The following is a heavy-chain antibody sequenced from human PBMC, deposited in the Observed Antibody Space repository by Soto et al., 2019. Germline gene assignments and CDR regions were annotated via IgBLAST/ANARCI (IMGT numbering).Heavy chain of an antibody. CDR3: AKGQLVYYYYGMDV. J-gene: IGHJ6*02. Sequence: PWGSLRLSCASSGFTFDYYAMHWVRQAPGKGLEWVSLISWDGGSTYYADSVKGRFTISRDNSKNSLYLQMNSLRAEDTALYYCAKGQLVYYYYGMDVWGQGTTVTVSS. CDR2: ISWDGGST. CDR1: GFTFDYYA. V-gene: IGHV3-43D*04. D-gene: IGHD6-13*01.